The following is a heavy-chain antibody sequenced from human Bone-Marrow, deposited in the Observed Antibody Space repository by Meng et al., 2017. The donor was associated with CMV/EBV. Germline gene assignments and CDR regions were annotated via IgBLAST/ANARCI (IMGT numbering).Heavy chain of an antibody. V-gene: IGHV4-59*01. J-gene: IGHJ4*02. CDR2: IYYSGST. D-gene: IGHD3-10*01. CDR1: GGSISSYY. CDR3: AREHYGSGSYDRSYFDY. Sequence: SETQSLTCPVSGGSISSYYWSWIRQPPGKGLEWIGYIYYSGSTNYNPSLKSRVTISVDTSKNQFSLKLSSVTAADTAVYYCAREHYGSGSYDRSYFDYWGQGRLVTVSS.